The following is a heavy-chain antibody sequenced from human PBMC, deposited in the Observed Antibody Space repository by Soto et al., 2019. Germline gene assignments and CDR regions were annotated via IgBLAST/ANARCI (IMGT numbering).Heavy chain of an antibody. CDR2: ISYDGNNK. V-gene: IGHV3-30-3*01. D-gene: IGHD6-13*01. Sequence: QVQLVESGGGVVQPGRSLRLSCAASGFTFSSYAMHWVRQAPGKGLEWVATISYDGNNKYYADSVKGRFTISRDNSKNPLFLQMNSLRTEDAAVYYCATDLKGGSSWFWDYFDCWGQGTLVTVSS. CDR1: GFTFSSYA. J-gene: IGHJ4*02. CDR3: ATDLKGGSSWFWDYFDC.